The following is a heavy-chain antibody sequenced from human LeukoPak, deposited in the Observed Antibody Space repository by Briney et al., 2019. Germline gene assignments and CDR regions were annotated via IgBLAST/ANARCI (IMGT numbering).Heavy chain of an antibody. D-gene: IGHD2-2*01. CDR3: ARDERRACSGTTCYFNWFDT. CDR1: GDSVSSDNAA. J-gene: IGHJ5*02. CDR2: TYYRSKYYN. Sequence: SQTLSLTCAISGDSVSSDNAAWNWIRQSPSRGLEWLGRTYYRSKYYNDYAVSVKSRITINPDTSKNQISLQLNSVTPEDTAVYYCARDERRACSGTTCYFNWFDTWGQGTLVTASS. V-gene: IGHV6-1*01.